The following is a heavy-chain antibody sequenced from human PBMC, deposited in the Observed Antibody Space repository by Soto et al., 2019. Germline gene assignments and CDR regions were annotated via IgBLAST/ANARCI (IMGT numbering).Heavy chain of an antibody. D-gene: IGHD6-13*01. Sequence: PGGSLRLSCVTSGFDFKTYAMTWIRHIPGKGLQWVPTISQTGGTSYYVDSVRGRFTISRDNSDNVLFLQMDALRIEDTAVYYCARDSRAAAGNRRYYFDYWGQGTLVTVSS. J-gene: IGHJ4*02. CDR3: ARDSRAAAGNRRYYFDY. V-gene: IGHV3-23*01. CDR1: GFDFKTYA. CDR2: ISQTGGTS.